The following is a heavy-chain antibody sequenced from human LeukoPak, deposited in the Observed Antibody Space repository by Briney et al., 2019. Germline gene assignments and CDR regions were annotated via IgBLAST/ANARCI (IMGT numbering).Heavy chain of an antibody. J-gene: IGHJ6*03. CDR3: ARIEYGGFLGHYYYYMDV. CDR2: VHSSGST. D-gene: IGHD4-23*01. V-gene: IGHV4-39*07. Sequence: SETLSLTCTVSGGSLSSTSHYWGWIRLPPGKGLEWIGSVHSSGSTFYTPSLKSRVTISIDTSKNQFSLKVRSVTAADTAVYYCARIEYGGFLGHYYYYMDVWGKGTTVTVSS. CDR1: GGSLSSTSHY.